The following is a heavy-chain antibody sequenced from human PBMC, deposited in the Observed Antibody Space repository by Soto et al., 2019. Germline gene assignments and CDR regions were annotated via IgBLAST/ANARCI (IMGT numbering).Heavy chain of an antibody. D-gene: IGHD1-20*01. CDR2: IGFSGYDT. CDR1: GFTLRNYA. CDR3: AKDRSAYTSSEPLY. Sequence: LRLSCAASGFTLRNYAMTWVRQAPGKGLEWVSTIGFSGYDTHYADSVKGRFTISRDTSKNTLHLQMNSLRVEDTALYYCAKDRSAYTSSEPLYWGQGTLVTVSS. J-gene: IGHJ4*02. V-gene: IGHV3-23*01.